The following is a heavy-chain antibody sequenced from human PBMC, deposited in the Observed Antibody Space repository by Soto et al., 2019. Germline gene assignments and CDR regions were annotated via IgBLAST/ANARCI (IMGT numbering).Heavy chain of an antibody. CDR2: ISSSSSTI. Sequence: GGSLRLSCAASGFTFSSYSMNWVRQAPGKGLEWVSYISSSSSTIYYADSVEGRFTISRDNAKNSLYLQMNSLRDEDTAVYYCARGGMTTVTTFIHAFDIWGQGTMVTVSS. CDR3: ARGGMTTVTTFIHAFDI. CDR1: GFTFSSYS. J-gene: IGHJ3*02. V-gene: IGHV3-48*02. D-gene: IGHD4-17*01.